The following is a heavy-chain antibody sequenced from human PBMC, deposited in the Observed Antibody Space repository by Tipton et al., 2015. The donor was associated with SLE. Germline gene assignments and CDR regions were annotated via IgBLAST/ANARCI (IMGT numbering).Heavy chain of an antibody. J-gene: IGHJ4*02. CDR1: GGSISSGDYY. Sequence: TLSLTCTVSGGSISSGDYYWSWIRQPPGKGLEWIGYIYYRGTTNYNPSLKSRVTMPVDTSKNQFSLKLNSVTAADTAVYYCAKNSGSYYFDDWGKGTLVTVSS. CDR3: AKNSGSYYFDD. CDR2: IYYRGTT. D-gene: IGHD3-10*01. V-gene: IGHV4-61*08.